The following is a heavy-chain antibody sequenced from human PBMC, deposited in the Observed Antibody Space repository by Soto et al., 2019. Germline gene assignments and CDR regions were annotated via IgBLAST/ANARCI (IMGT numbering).Heavy chain of an antibody. CDR3: ARDPDEYSSSSYPDY. D-gene: IGHD6-6*01. CDR2: ISYDGSNK. J-gene: IGHJ4*02. Sequence: QVQLVESGGGVVQPGRSLSLSCAASGFTFSSYAMHWVRQAPGKGLEWVAVISYDGSNKYYADSVKGRFTISRDNSKNTLYLQMTSLRAEDTAVYYCARDPDEYSSSSYPDYWGQGTLVTVSS. CDR1: GFTFSSYA. V-gene: IGHV3-30-3*01.